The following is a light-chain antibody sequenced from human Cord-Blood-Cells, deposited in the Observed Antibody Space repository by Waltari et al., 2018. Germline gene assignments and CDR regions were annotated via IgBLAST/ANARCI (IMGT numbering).Light chain of an antibody. CDR3: QQYNNSLFT. CDR1: QSVSSN. J-gene: IGKJ3*01. V-gene: IGKV3-15*01. CDR2: GAS. Sequence: VLTQSPAPLSLSPGERPTPPCRASQSVSSNLAWYQQKPGQAPRLLIYGASTRATGIPARFSGSGSGTEFTLTISSLQSEDFAVYYCQQYNNSLFTFGPGTKVDIK.